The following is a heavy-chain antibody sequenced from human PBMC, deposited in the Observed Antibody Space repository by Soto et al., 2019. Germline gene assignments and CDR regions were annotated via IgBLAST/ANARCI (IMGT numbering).Heavy chain of an antibody. Sequence: ASVKVSCKAFGGTFSSYAISWVRQAPGQGLEWMGGIIPIFGTANYAQKFQGRVTITADESTSTAYMELSSLRSEDTAVYYCARVQGGSSWHHDETKVMDVWGQGTTVTVSS. CDR3: ARVQGGSSWHHDETKVMDV. D-gene: IGHD6-13*01. V-gene: IGHV1-69*13. J-gene: IGHJ6*02. CDR1: GGTFSSYA. CDR2: IIPIFGTA.